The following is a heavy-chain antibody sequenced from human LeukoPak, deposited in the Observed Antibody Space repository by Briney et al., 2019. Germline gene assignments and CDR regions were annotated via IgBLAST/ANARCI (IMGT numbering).Heavy chain of an antibody. CDR1: GYRFTTYW. J-gene: IGHJ4*02. Sequence: GESLKISCKGSGYRFTTYWIGWVRQMPGKGLEWMGIIYPGDSDTRYSPSFQGQVTISADKSISTAYLQWSSLTASDTAMYYCASYNSAWGAFSDYWGLGTLVTVSS. D-gene: IGHD6-19*01. CDR2: IYPGDSDT. CDR3: ASYNSAWGAFSDY. V-gene: IGHV5-51*01.